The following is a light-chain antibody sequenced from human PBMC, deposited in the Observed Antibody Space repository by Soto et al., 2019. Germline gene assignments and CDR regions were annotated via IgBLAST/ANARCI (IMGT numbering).Light chain of an antibody. CDR2: GAS. CDR1: QTVSTSF. CDR3: QQYGSSPKT. V-gene: IGKV3-20*01. Sequence: EIVLTQSPGTLSLSPGERATLSCRASQTVSTSFLAWYQQKRGQAPRLLIYGASTRATGVPDRFTGSGSGTDFTLTISRLEPEDFAVYYCQQYGSSPKTFGQGTKVDIK. J-gene: IGKJ1*01.